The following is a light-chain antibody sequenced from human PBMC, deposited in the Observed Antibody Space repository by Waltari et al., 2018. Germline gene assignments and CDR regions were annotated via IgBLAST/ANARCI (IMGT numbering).Light chain of an antibody. CDR2: GAS. V-gene: IGKV3-15*01. J-gene: IGKJ4*01. CDR3: QQYNNWPRT. Sequence: EIVMTQSPATLSVSPGERATLSCRASQSVSGNLAWYQQQPGQAPRLLIYGASTGDTGIPARFSGSGSGTEFTLTISSLQSEDFAVYYCQQYNNWPRTFGGGTKVEIK. CDR1: QSVSGN.